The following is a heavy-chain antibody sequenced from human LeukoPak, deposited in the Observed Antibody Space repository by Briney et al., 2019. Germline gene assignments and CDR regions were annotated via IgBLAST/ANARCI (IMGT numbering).Heavy chain of an antibody. V-gene: IGHV4-59*13. CDR2: ISYSGST. D-gene: IGHD1-1*01. J-gene: IGHJ4*02. CDR3: ARGRNDFDY. CDR1: GGSIHSYY. Sequence: SETLSLTCTVSGGSIHSYYWSWNRQPPGKGLEWIGYISYSGSTYYNPSLKSRVTISLGTSKNQFSLRLTSVTAADTAMYYCARGRNDFDYWGQGTLVTVSS.